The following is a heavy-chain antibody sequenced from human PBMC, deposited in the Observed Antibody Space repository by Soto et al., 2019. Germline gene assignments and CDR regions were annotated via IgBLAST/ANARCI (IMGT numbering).Heavy chain of an antibody. CDR1: GGSISSGGYY. J-gene: IGHJ6*02. CDR2: IYYSGST. V-gene: IGHV4-31*03. Sequence: QVQLQESGPGLVKPSQTLSLTCTVSGGSISSGGYYWSWIRQHPGKGREWIGYIYYSGSTYYNPSLTTRVTISVDTSTHPFSLKLSSVAAADTGVYYCAASCVGCGGFNYYGMDVWGQGTTVTVSS. CDR3: AASCVGCGGFNYYGMDV. D-gene: IGHD2-21*01.